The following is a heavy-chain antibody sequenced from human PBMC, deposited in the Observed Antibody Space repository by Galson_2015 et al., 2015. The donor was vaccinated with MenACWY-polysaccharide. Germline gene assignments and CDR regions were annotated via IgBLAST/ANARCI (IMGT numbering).Heavy chain of an antibody. CDR1: GFIFNNYD. D-gene: IGHD4-11*01. J-gene: IGHJ4*02. CDR3: AKDIRIVYSNYQFDS. V-gene: IGHV3-23*01. Sequence: SLRLSCAASGFIFNNYDMSWVRQAPGKGLEWVSGVSGTGHSTYYADSVKGRFTISRDNPKNTLYLEMKSLRAEDTATYYCAKDIRIVYSNYQFDSWGQGTLVTVSS. CDR2: VSGTGHST.